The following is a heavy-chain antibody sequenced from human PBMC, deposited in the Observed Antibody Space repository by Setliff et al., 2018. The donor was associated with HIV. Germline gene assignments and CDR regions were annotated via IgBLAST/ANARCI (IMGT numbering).Heavy chain of an antibody. CDR3: AKPTTVVTSYYFDS. CDR1: GFTFSSYS. CDR2: ISTSGIYI. J-gene: IGHJ4*02. V-gene: IGHV3-21*01. D-gene: IGHD4-17*01. Sequence: PGGSLRLSCAASGFTFSSYSMNWVRQSPGKGLEWVSSISTSGIYIYYVDSVKGRFTISRDNSKNMLYLQMNSLTTEDTAVYYCAKPTTVVTSYYFDSWGQGTQVTVSS.